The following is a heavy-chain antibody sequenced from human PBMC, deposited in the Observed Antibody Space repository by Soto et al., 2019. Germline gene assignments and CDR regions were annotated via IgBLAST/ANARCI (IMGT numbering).Heavy chain of an antibody. D-gene: IGHD2-15*01. CDR3: TTDRTLGYCSGGSCYSGY. Sequence: GGSLRLSCAASGFTFSNAWMSWVRQAPGKGLEWVGRIKSKTDGGTTDYAAPVKGRFTISRDDSKNTLYLQMNSLKTEDTAVYYCTTDRTLGYCSGGSCYSGYWGQGTLVTVSS. CDR1: GFTFSNAW. V-gene: IGHV3-15*01. J-gene: IGHJ4*02. CDR2: IKSKTDGGTT.